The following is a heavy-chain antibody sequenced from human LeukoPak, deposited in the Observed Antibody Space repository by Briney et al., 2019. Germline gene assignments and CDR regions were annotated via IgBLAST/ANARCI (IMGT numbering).Heavy chain of an antibody. Sequence: GGSLRLSCAASGFSVSNTYMSWVRQAPGKGLEWVSIICSGGNTYYADSVKGRFTISRDNSKNTLYLQMNRLRPEDTAVYYCARYYDSSGPSSRGAFDIWGQGTMVTVSS. CDR1: GFSVSNTY. V-gene: IGHV3-53*01. J-gene: IGHJ3*02. D-gene: IGHD3-22*01. CDR2: ICSGGNT. CDR3: ARYYDSSGPSSRGAFDI.